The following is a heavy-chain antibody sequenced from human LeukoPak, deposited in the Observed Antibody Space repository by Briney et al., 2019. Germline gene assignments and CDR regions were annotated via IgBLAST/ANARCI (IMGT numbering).Heavy chain of an antibody. J-gene: IGHJ6*02. CDR3: ARDNWNYGSSMDV. CDR2: IYYSGDT. D-gene: IGHD1-7*01. V-gene: IGHV4-39*07. Sequence: SETLSLTCTVSGGSISNSYYWGWIRQPPGKGLEWIGSIYYSGDTNYNPSLKSRVTISVDTSKNQFSLKLSSVTAADTAVYYCARDNWNYGSSMDVWGQGTTVTVSS. CDR1: GGSISNSYY.